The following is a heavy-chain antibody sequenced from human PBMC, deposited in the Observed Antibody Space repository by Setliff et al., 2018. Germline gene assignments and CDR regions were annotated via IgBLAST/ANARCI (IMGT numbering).Heavy chain of an antibody. Sequence: PGGSLRLSCAASGFSFSSYAMNWVRQAPGKGLEWISSITGSGINTHYTGSVRGRFTISRDNSKNTVYLQMNSLRPEDTAVYFCAKELIEVLMTGLEFWGQGTMVTVSS. CDR1: GFSFSSYA. J-gene: IGHJ4*02. D-gene: IGHD3-22*01. CDR3: AKELIEVLMTGLEF. CDR2: ITGSGINT. V-gene: IGHV3-23*01.